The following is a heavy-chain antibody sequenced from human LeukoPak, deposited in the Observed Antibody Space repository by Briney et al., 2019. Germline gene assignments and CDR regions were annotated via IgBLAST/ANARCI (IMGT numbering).Heavy chain of an antibody. Sequence: SETLSLTCAVSGGSISNYYCSWIRQPPGKGLEWLGYIHYSGYTNYNPSLKSRVTISVDTSKNQFSLDLSSVTAADTAVYYCARHWGSDWYFDLWGRGTLVTVSS. CDR3: ARHWGSDWYFDL. CDR2: IHYSGYT. CDR1: GGSISNYY. J-gene: IGHJ2*01. D-gene: IGHD7-27*01. V-gene: IGHV4-59*01.